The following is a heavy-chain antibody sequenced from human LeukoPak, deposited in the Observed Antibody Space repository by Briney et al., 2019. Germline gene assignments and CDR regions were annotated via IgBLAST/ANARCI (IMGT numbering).Heavy chain of an antibody. CDR1: GGSFSGYY. CDR3: ARGEAGYCSSTSCYGFRWFDP. CDR2: INHTGST. Sequence: SKTLSLTCAVYGGSFSGYYWSWIRQPPGKGLEWIGEINHTGSTNYNPSLKSQVTISVDTSKNQFSLKLSSVTAADTAMYYCARGEAGYCSSTSCYGFRWFDPWGQGTLVTVSS. J-gene: IGHJ5*02. D-gene: IGHD2-2*01. V-gene: IGHV4-34*01.